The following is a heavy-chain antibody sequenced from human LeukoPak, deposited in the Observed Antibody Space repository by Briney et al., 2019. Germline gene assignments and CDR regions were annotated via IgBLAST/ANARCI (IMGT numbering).Heavy chain of an antibody. Sequence: PGGSLRLSCAASGFTFSSYSMNWVRQAPGKGLEWVSSISSSSSYIYYADSVKGRFTISRDNAKNSLYLQMNSLRAEDTAVNYCARVYYGSGSQYAWANWGQGTLVTVSS. CDR3: ARVYYGSGSQYAWAN. CDR1: GFTFSSYS. V-gene: IGHV3-21*01. J-gene: IGHJ4*02. D-gene: IGHD3-10*01. CDR2: ISSSSSYI.